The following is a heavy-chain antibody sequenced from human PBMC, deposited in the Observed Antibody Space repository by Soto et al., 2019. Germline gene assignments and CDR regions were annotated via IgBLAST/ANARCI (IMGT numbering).Heavy chain of an antibody. Sequence: LGGSLRLSCAASGFTFSSYSMNWVRQAPGKGLEWVSSISSSSSYIYYADSVKGRFTISRDNAKNSLYLQMNSLRAEDTAVYYCARIRFGYSYGYSGYFDYWGQGTLVTVSS. J-gene: IGHJ4*02. CDR2: ISSSSSYI. CDR1: GFTFSSYS. V-gene: IGHV3-21*01. CDR3: ARIRFGYSYGYSGYFDY. D-gene: IGHD5-18*01.